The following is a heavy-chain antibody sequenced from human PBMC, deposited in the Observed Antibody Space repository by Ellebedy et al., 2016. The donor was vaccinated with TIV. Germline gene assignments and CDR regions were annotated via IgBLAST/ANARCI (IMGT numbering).Heavy chain of an antibody. D-gene: IGHD1-26*01. Sequence: AASVKVSCKASGYTFTGYYMHWVRQAPGQGLEWMGWINPNSGGTNYAQKFQGWVTMTRDTSISTAYMELSRLKSADTAIYYCARTYSGNYGLGYYGMDVWGQGTTVTVSS. CDR3: ARTYSGNYGLGYYGMDV. J-gene: IGHJ6*02. CDR2: INPNSGGT. CDR1: GYTFTGYY. V-gene: IGHV1-2*04.